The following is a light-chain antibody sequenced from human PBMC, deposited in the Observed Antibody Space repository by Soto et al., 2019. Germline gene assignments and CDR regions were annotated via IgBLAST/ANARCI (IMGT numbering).Light chain of an antibody. CDR1: SSDIGGYNY. CDR3: CSYTSRTTYV. CDR2: EVS. Sequence: QSALTQPASVSGSPGQSITISCTGTSSDIGGYNYVSWYQHHPGKAPKLMIYEVSNRPSGISSRFSGSKSGNTASLTISGLQSEDEADYFCCSYTSRTTYVFGTGTKLTVL. V-gene: IGLV2-14*01. J-gene: IGLJ1*01.